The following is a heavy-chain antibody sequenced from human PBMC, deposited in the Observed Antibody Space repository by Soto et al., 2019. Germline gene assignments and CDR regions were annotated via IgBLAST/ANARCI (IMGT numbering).Heavy chain of an antibody. V-gene: IGHV3-30*18. CDR1: GFTFSSYG. CDR3: AKGISDY. J-gene: IGHJ4*02. D-gene: IGHD3-3*01. Sequence: GGSLRLSCAASGFTFSSYGMHWVRQAPGKGLEWVAVISYDGSNKYYADSVKGRFTISRDNSKNTLYLQMNSLRAEDTAVYYCAKGISDYWGQGTLVTVSS. CDR2: ISYDGSNK.